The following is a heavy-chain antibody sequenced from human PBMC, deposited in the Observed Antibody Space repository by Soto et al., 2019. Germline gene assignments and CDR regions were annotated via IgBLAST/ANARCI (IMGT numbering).Heavy chain of an antibody. D-gene: IGHD3-10*01. CDR2: ISSTSSNI. Sequence: PGGSLRLSCAASGFTFRIYSMSWVRQAPGKGLEWVSYISSTSSNIYYADSVKGRFTISRDNAKNSLYLQMNSLRAEDTAVYYCARDRNYYVDYWGQGTLVTVSS. CDR3: ARDRNYYVDY. CDR1: GFTFRIYS. J-gene: IGHJ4*02. V-gene: IGHV3-48*01.